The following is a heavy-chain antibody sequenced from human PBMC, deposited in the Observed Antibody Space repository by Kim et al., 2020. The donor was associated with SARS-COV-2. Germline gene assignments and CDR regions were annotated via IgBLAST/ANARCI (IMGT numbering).Heavy chain of an antibody. CDR3: ATRDSSSWYGLYAFDI. J-gene: IGHJ3*02. CDR2: INTNTGNP. CDR1: GYTFTSYA. Sequence: ASVKVSCKASGYTFTSYAMNWVRQAPGQGLEWMGWINTNTGNPTYAQGFTGRFVFSLDTSVSTAYLQISSLKAEDTAVYYCATRDSSSWYGLYAFDIWGQGTMVTGSS. V-gene: IGHV7-4-1*02. D-gene: IGHD6-13*01.